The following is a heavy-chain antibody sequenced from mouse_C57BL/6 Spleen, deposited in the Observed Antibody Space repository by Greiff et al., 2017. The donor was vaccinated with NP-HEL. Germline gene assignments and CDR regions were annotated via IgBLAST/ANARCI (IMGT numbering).Heavy chain of an antibody. Sequence: EVQRVESGEGLVKPGGSLKLSCAASGFTFSSYAMSWVRQTPEKRLEWVAYISSGGDYIYYADTVKGRFTISRDNARNTLYLQMSSLKSEDTAMYYCTRDYYGSSHYYFDYWGQGTTLTVSS. CDR2: ISSGGDYI. V-gene: IGHV5-9-1*02. D-gene: IGHD1-1*01. CDR1: GFTFSSYA. J-gene: IGHJ2*01. CDR3: TRDYYGSSHYYFDY.